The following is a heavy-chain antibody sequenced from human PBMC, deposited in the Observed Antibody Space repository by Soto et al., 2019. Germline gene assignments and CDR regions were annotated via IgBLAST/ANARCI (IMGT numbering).Heavy chain of an antibody. Sequence: EVQVVESRGGLVKPGGSLRLSCVFSGFTFSNYTMNWVRQAPGKGLEWVSSINGRSNYVYYADSVKGRFTISRDNAKNSLYLQMNRLRAEDTAIYYCAREDGVVGSSSASDHWGLGTLVTVSS. CDR3: AREDGVVGSSSASDH. CDR2: INGRSNYV. CDR1: GFTFSNYT. J-gene: IGHJ4*02. V-gene: IGHV3-21*01. D-gene: IGHD1-26*01.